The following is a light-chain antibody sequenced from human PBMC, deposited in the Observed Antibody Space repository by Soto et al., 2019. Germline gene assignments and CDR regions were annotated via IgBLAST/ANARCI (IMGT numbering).Light chain of an antibody. CDR1: QSVSSDY. Sequence: EVVLTQSPATLSLSPGYRAALSCNASQSVSSDYLVWYQQKPGQAPRLLIYGASRRATGIPDRFSGSGSGTDFTLTISRLEPEDFAVYYCQQYGSSITFGQGTRLEIK. CDR3: QQYGSSIT. CDR2: GAS. V-gene: IGKV3-20*01. J-gene: IGKJ5*01.